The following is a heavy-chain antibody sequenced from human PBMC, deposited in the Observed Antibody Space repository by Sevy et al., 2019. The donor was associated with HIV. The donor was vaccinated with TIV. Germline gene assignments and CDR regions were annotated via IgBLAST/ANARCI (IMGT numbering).Heavy chain of an antibody. Sequence: GGSLRLSCAASGFTFSSYGMHWVRQAPGKGLEWVAVISYDGSNKYYADSVKGRFTISRDNSKNTLHLQRNSLRAVDTAVSYCAKDLRPLYYDILTGYLTYWGQGTLVTV. CDR2: ISYDGSNK. J-gene: IGHJ4*02. D-gene: IGHD3-9*01. V-gene: IGHV3-30*18. CDR1: GFTFSSYG. CDR3: AKDLRPLYYDILTGYLTY.